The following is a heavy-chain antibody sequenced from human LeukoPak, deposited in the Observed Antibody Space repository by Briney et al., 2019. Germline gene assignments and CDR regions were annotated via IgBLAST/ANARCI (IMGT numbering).Heavy chain of an antibody. CDR1: GFTFSKYW. CDR3: ATKQWLAPPPDS. J-gene: IGHJ4*02. D-gene: IGHD6-19*01. Sequence: GGSLRLSCAASGFTFSKYWMLWVRQAPGKGLESVSRINTDGTVTTYADSVKGRFTVSRDNADNTMFLQMNSVRDEHTAVYYCATKQWLAPPPDSWGQGTPVTVSS. V-gene: IGHV3-74*01. CDR2: INTDGTVT.